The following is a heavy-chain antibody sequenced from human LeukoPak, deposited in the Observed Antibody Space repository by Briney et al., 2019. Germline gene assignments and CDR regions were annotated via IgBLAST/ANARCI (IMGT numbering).Heavy chain of an antibody. CDR3: ARGGVTDRQRAPPKECFDP. D-gene: IGHD3-10*01. CDR2: IRNDGSDK. Sequence: AGGSLRLSCGAYGFTFSSHGMHWVRQAAGRGLEWVAFIRNDGSDKYYADSVKGRFTISRDNSKKTLSVQMNSLRVQDTAVYYCARGGVTDRQRAPPKECFDPWGQGTLVTVSS. V-gene: IGHV3-30*02. J-gene: IGHJ5*02. CDR1: GFTFSSHG.